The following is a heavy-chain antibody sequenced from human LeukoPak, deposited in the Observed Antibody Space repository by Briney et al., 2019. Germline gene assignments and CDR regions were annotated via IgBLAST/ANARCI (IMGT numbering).Heavy chain of an antibody. Sequence: GGSLRLSCAASGCTFKNYWVHWVRQAPGTGLVWVSRIDHDGSGTSYADSVKGRFTVSRDNAKSTLYLQMNTLRAEDTAVYYCVRDLPQTGYSYDYWGQGTLVTVSS. CDR3: VRDLPQTGYSYDY. CDR1: GCTFKNYW. V-gene: IGHV3-74*01. J-gene: IGHJ4*02. CDR2: IDHDGSGT. D-gene: IGHD5-18*01.